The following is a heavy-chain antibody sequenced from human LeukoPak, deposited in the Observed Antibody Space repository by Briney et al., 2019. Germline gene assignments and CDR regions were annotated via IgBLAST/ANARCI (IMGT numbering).Heavy chain of an antibody. J-gene: IGHJ4*02. CDR3: ARAPGYSYGEFDY. D-gene: IGHD5-18*01. CDR2: IYSGGST. V-gene: IGHV3-53*01. CDR1: GLTFSKAS. Sequence: GGSLRLSGVVSGLTFSKASMTWVRQAPGKGLEWVSVIYSGGSTYYADSVKGRFTISRDNSKNTLYLQMNSLRAEDTAVYYCARAPGYSYGEFDYWGQGTLVTVSS.